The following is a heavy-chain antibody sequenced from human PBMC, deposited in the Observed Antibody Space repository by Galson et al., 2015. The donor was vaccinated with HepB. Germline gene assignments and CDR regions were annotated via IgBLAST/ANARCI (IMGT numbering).Heavy chain of an antibody. Sequence: SLRLSCAASGFTFSSYAMSWVRQAPGKGLEWVAVISYDGSNKYYADSVKGRFTISRDNSKNTLYLQMNSLRAEDTAVYYCAKDFCSSTSCYWYFDLWGRGTLVTVSS. CDR2: ISYDGSNK. J-gene: IGHJ2*01. D-gene: IGHD2-2*01. CDR1: GFTFSSYA. V-gene: IGHV3-30*18. CDR3: AKDFCSSTSCYWYFDL.